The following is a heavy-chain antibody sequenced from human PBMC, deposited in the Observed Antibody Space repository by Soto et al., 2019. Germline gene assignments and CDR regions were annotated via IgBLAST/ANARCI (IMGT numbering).Heavy chain of an antibody. V-gene: IGHV1-3*01. Sequence: QVQLVQSGAEVKQSGASVKLSCKASGYTFTSHYIHWVRQAPGQRLEWMGCINAANGNTPYSQKFQGSITITMDTSASTAYIELSSLKSEDTAVYYCARELQFLEKGFDYWGQGTLVTVSS. CDR1: GYTFTSHY. CDR2: INAANGNT. J-gene: IGHJ4*02. CDR3: ARELQFLEKGFDY. D-gene: IGHD3-3*01.